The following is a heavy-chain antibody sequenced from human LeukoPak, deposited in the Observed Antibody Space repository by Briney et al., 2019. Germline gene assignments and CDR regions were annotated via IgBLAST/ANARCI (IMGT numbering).Heavy chain of an antibody. CDR1: GGSISSYY. D-gene: IGHD2-2*01. CDR2: IYTTGST. V-gene: IGHV4-4*07. J-gene: IGHJ4*02. Sequence: SETLSLTCTVSGGSISSYYWSWIRQPAGTGLEWIGRIYTTGSTNYNPSLTSRVTMSVDTSKNQFSLKLSSVTAADTAVYYCTRDTSTIWFDYWGQGTLVTVSS. CDR3: TRDTSTIWFDY.